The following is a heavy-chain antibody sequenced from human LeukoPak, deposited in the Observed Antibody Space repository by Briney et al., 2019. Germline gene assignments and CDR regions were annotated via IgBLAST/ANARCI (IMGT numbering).Heavy chain of an antibody. CDR2: MNPNSGNT. CDR1: GYTFTSYD. J-gene: IGHJ5*02. Sequence: ASVKVSCKASGYTFTSYDINWVRQATGQGLEWMGWMNPNSGNTGYAQKFQGRVTMTRNTYISTAYMELSSLRSEDTAVYYCARYPPSYRSNWFDPWGQGTLVTVSS. CDR3: ARYPPSYRSNWFDP. V-gene: IGHV1-8*01. D-gene: IGHD1-26*01.